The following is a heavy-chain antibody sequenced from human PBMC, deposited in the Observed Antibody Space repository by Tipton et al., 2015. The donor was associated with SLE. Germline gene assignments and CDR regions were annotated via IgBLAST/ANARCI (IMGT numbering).Heavy chain of an antibody. D-gene: IGHD5-24*01. J-gene: IGHJ4*01. CDR3: AKGREIALDY. V-gene: IGHV3-9*01. Sequence: SLRLSCAASGFTFDDYAMHWVRQAPGKGLEWVSGISWNSGSIGYADSVKGRFTISRDNAKNSLYLQMNSLRAADTALYYCAKGREIALDYWGHGALVTVSS. CDR2: ISWNSGSI. CDR1: GFTFDDYA.